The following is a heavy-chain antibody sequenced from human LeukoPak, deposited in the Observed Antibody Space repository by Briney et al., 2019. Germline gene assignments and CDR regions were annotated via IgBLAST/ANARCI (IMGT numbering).Heavy chain of an antibody. J-gene: IGHJ6*03. Sequence: SETLSLTCAVYGGSFSGYYWSWIRQPPGKGLEWIGEIDHSGTTNYNPSLKSRVTISVDTSKNQFSLKLNSVTAADTAVYYCARGVGGRVVVTAALRTEAGEGDSSSAATNYYYYMDVWGKGTTVTVSS. CDR3: ARGVGGRVVVTAALRTEAGEGDSSSAATNYYYYMDV. CDR2: IDHSGTT. D-gene: IGHD2-15*01. V-gene: IGHV4-34*01. CDR1: GGSFSGYY.